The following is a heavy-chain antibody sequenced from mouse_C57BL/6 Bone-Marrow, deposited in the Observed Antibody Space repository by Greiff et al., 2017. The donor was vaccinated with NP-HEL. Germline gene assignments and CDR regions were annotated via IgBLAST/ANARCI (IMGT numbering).Heavy chain of an antibody. CDR2: IYPRSGNT. CDR1: GYTFTSYG. Sequence: QVQLQQSGAELARPGASVKLSCKASGYTFTSYGISWVKQRTGQGLEWIGEIYPRSGNTYYNEKFKGKATLTADKSSSTAYMELRSLTSVDSAVYFGARDEDGYDGFAYWGQGTLVTVSA. D-gene: IGHD2-2*01. CDR3: ARDEDGYDGFAY. V-gene: IGHV1-81*01. J-gene: IGHJ3*01.